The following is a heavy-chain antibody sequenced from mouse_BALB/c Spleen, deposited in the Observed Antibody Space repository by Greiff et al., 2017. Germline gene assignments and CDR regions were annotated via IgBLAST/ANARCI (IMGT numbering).Heavy chain of an antibody. D-gene: IGHD2-4*01. CDR2: IYPGDGDT. J-gene: IGHJ4*01. CDR1: GYAFSSSW. CDR3: ARNYDEAMDY. Sequence: QVQLQQSGPELVKPGASVKISCKASGYAFSSSWMNWVKQRPGQGLEWIGRIYPGDGDTNYNGKFKGKATLTADKSSSTAYMQLSSLTSVDSAVYFCARNYDEAMDYWGQGTSVTVSS. V-gene: IGHV1-82*01.